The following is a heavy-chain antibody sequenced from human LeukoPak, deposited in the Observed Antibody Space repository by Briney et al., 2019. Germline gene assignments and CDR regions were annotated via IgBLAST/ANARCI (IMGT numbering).Heavy chain of an antibody. CDR1: GFTFSDYA. CDR3: ARDREWFGELLFGGYFDY. J-gene: IGHJ4*02. V-gene: IGHV3-23*01. CDR2: IGGGGKSA. Sequence: PGGSLRLSCGASGFTFSDYAMNWVRQAPGKGLEWVSHIGGGGKSAYYADSVKGRFTMSRDNSKNTLYLQMNSLRAEDTAVYYCARDREWFGELLFGGYFDYWGQGTLVTVSS. D-gene: IGHD3-10*01.